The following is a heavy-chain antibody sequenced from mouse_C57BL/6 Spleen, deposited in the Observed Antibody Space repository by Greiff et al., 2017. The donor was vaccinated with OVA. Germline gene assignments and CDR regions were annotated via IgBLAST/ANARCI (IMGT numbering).Heavy chain of an antibody. V-gene: IGHV1-69*01. D-gene: IGHD1-1*01. CDR2: IDPSDSYT. J-gene: IGHJ2*01. CDR3: AITTVVAGFDY. CDR1: GYTFTSYW. Sequence: QVQLQQPGAELVMPGASVKLSCKASGYTFTSYWMHWVKQRPGQGLEWIGEIDPSDSYTNYNQKFKGKSTLTVDKSSSTAYMQLSSLTSEDSEVYYCAITTVVAGFDYWGQGTTLTVSS.